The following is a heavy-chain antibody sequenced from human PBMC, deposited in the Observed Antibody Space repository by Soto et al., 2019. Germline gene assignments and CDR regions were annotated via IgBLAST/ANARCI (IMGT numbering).Heavy chain of an antibody. V-gene: IGHV3-23*01. CDR2: ITGTGGNT. D-gene: IGHD1-20*01. Sequence: EVQLLESGGGLVQPGGSLRLSCAASRFTFSNFAMSWVRQAPGKGLEWVSTITGTGGNTYYADSVKGRFTISRDNSKNTVYLQMNSLRAEDTAVYYCVKAVYLLDFDYWGQGTLVTVSS. CDR3: VKAVYLLDFDY. CDR1: RFTFSNFA. J-gene: IGHJ4*02.